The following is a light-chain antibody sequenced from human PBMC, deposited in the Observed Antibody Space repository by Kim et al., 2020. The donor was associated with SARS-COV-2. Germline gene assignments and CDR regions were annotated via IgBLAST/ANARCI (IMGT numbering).Light chain of an antibody. J-gene: IGLJ2*01. CDR2: DVS. CDR1: SSDVGGSNY. V-gene: IGLV2-11*01. CDR3: CSYAGTYTVV. Sequence: GQFVTIYCTGPSSDVGGSNYVSWHQQHPGKAPHLMIYDVSKRPSGVPDRFSGSKSGNTASLTISGLQAEDEADYYCCSYAGTYTVVFGGGTQVTVL.